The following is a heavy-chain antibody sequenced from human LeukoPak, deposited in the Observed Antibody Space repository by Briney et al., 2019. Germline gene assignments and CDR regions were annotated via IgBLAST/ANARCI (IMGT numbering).Heavy chain of an antibody. CDR1: GIIFSIYW. D-gene: IGHD1-26*01. CDR3: TRRRAVGGFDP. V-gene: IGHV3-74*01. CDR2: IKSDGSST. Sequence: GGSLTLPCAASGIIFSIYWRHGVHRAPGKGLVWFSRIKSDGSSTSYAYSVEGRFHISRHNPENTLYLQMNSQRAEDKPVYHRTRRRAVGGFDPWGQGALVTVSS. J-gene: IGHJ5*02.